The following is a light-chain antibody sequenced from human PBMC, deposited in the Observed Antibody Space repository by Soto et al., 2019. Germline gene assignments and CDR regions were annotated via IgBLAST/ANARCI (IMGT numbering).Light chain of an antibody. J-gene: IGKJ2*01. CDR2: DAS. CDR1: RSVGSN. Sequence: EIVMTQSPATLSVSPGERVTLSCRASRSVGSNLAWYQQKPGQAPRLLIYDASTRATGLPARFSGSGSGTEFTLTISNPQSEDFAVYYCQQYNTWPPYTFGPGTKVDIK. CDR3: QQYNTWPPYT. V-gene: IGKV3-15*01.